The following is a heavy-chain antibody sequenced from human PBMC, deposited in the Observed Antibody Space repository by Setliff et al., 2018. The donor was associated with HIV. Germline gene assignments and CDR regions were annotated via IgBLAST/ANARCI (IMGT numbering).Heavy chain of an antibody. J-gene: IGHJ3*01. CDR2: IFPGDSDT. CDR3: AKHMVRGAITGEAFDV. CDR1: GDKSMTYW. V-gene: IGHV5-51*01. D-gene: IGHD3-10*01. Sequence: PGESLKISCKASGDKSMTYWIGWVRQMPGEGLEWMGIIFPGDSDTKYSPSFEGQVTISADKSINTAYLQWTSLRASDTAMYYCAKHMVRGAITGEAFDVWGQGTMVTV.